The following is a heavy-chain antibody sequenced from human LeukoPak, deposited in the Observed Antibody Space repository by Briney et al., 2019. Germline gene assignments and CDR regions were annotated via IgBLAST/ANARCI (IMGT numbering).Heavy chain of an antibody. D-gene: IGHD5-24*01. CDR1: GFTFSSYT. J-gene: IGHJ4*02. V-gene: IGHV3-23*01. Sequence: GGSLRLSCAASGFTFSSYTMNWVRQAPGKGLEWVSTIGTSGHTSHYPDSLKGRFTISRDNSKNTLYLQRNGLRAEDTALYYCAAWLQFNFDYWDQGARVTVSS. CDR2: IGTSGHTS. CDR3: AAWLQFNFDY.